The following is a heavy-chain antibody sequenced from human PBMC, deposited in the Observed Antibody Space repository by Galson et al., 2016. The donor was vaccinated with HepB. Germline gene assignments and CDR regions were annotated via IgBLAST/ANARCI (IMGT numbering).Heavy chain of an antibody. D-gene: IGHD1-26*01. V-gene: IGHV4-4*02. Sequence: SETLSLTCAVSGGSISTSSWWSWVRQPPGKGLEWIGEKHYSEDTNYNPSLKSRVAISTDKSRNQFSLNLNSVTAAATAVYYCSRRCGNYYGPFDYWGQGILVTVSS. CDR2: KHYSEDT. J-gene: IGHJ4*02. CDR1: GGSISTSSW. CDR3: SRRCGNYYGPFDY.